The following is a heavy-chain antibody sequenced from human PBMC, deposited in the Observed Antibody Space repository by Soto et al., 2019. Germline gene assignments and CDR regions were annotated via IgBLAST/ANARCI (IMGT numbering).Heavy chain of an antibody. Sequence: GGSLRLSCAASGFTFSSYAMSWVRQAPGKGLEWVSAISGSGGSTYYADSVKGRFTISRDNSKNTLYLQMNSLRAEDTAVYYCAKDFRDRGYSSSSDPYGMDVWGQGTTVTVSS. CDR2: ISGSGGST. CDR1: GFTFSSYA. D-gene: IGHD6-13*01. CDR3: AKDFRDRGYSSSSDPYGMDV. J-gene: IGHJ6*02. V-gene: IGHV3-23*01.